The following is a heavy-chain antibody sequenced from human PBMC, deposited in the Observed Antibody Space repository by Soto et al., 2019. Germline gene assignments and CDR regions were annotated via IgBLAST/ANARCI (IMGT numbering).Heavy chain of an antibody. CDR2: ISYSGST. CDR1: GGSISSYY. J-gene: IGHJ5*02. V-gene: IGHV4-39*07. D-gene: IGHD4-17*01. CDR3: ARVHGDYAWFDP. Sequence: SETLSLTCTVSGGSISSYYWGWIRQPPGKGLEWIGSISYSGSTYYNPSLKSRVTISVDTSKTQFSLKLSSVTAADTAVYYCARVHGDYAWFDPWGRGTLVTVSS.